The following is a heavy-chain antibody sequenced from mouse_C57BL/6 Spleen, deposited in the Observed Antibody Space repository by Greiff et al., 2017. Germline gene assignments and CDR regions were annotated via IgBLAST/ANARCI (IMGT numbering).Heavy chain of an antibody. D-gene: IGHD1-1*01. Sequence: VQLQQSGAELVRPGTSVKVSCKASGYAFTNYLIEWVKQRPGQGLEWIGVINPGSGGTNYNEKFKGKATLTADKSSSTAYMQLSSLPSEDSAVYFCARSGYYYGSSYGYFDVWGTGTTVTVSS. J-gene: IGHJ1*03. CDR2: INPGSGGT. CDR3: ARSGYYYGSSYGYFDV. CDR1: GYAFTNYL. V-gene: IGHV1-54*01.